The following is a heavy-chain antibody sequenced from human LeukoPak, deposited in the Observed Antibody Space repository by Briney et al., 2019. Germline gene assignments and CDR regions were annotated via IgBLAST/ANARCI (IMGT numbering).Heavy chain of an antibody. D-gene: IGHD6-19*01. CDR1: GFSLSSYG. CDR3: ARLGMAGTSNWFDP. Sequence: GGSLRLSCAASGFSLSSYGMNWVRQAPRRGLEWVSGITGSGGTTYYADAVKGRFTVSRDNAKNSLYLQMNSLTVDDTAVYYCARLGMAGTSNWFDPWGQGTLVTVS. J-gene: IGHJ5*02. CDR2: ITGSGGTT. V-gene: IGHV3-23*01.